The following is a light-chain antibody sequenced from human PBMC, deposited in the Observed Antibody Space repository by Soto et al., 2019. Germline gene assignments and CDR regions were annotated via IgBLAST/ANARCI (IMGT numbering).Light chain of an antibody. J-gene: IGKJ4*01. V-gene: IGKV1-39*01. CDR2: AAS. CDR1: QGIGNA. Sequence: IQLTQSPSSLSASVGDSVTISCRASQGIGNALGWYQQKPGKAPNLLIYAASTLESGVPSRFSGSGSGTDFTLTISSLQLEDFATYYCQQNYSTPLAFGGGTKVDIK. CDR3: QQNYSTPLA.